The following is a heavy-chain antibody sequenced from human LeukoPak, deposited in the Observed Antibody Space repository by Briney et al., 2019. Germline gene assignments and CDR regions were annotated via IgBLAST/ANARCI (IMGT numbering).Heavy chain of an antibody. V-gene: IGHV6-1*01. J-gene: IGHJ3*02. CDR1: GDSVSSISTT. D-gene: IGHD2-15*01. CDR2: TYYRSRWYN. CDR3: ARGDCSGGICSYDAAFDI. Sequence: SQTLSLTCAISGDSVSSISTTWNWIRQSPSRGLEWLGRTYYRSRWYNDYAVSVTSRVTINPDTSKNQFSLHLNSVTPEDTAIYYCARGDCSGGICSYDAAFDIWSQGTMVTVSS.